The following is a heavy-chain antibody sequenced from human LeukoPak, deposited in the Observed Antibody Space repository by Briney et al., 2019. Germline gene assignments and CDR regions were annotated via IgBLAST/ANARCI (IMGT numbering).Heavy chain of an antibody. CDR1: GFTFSSYG. J-gene: IGHJ6*02. CDR3: ARIRSPLPNYYYYGMDV. D-gene: IGHD5/OR15-5a*01. CDR2: IWYDGSNK. Sequence: GGSLRLSCAASGFTFSSYGMHWVRQAPGKGLEWVAVIWYDGSNKYYADSVKGRFTISRDNSKNTLYLQMNSLRAEDTAVYYCARIRSPLPNYYYYGMDVWGQGTTVTVSS. V-gene: IGHV3-33*08.